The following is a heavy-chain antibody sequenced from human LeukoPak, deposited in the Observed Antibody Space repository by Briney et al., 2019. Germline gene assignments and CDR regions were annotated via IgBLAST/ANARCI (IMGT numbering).Heavy chain of an antibody. V-gene: IGHV3-64*01. J-gene: IGHJ4*02. CDR2: IRSNGGST. D-gene: IGHD6-13*01. CDR1: GFTFSSYA. Sequence: GGALEISCAAPGFTFSSYAMHWVRQAPGKGLEYVSAIRSNGGSTYYANSVKGRFTISRDNSKNTLYLQMGSLRAEDMAVYYCARGHPVSSSWYPEFDYWGQGTLVTVSS. CDR3: ARGHPVSSSWYPEFDY.